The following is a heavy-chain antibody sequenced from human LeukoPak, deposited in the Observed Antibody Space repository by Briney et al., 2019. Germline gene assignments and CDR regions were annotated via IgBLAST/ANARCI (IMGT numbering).Heavy chain of an antibody. D-gene: IGHD4-11*01. J-gene: IGHJ6*02. V-gene: IGHV3-21*01. CDR1: GFTFSSYS. Sequence: PGGSLRLSCAASGFTFSSYSMNWVRQAPGKGLEWVSSISSSSSYIYYADSVKGRFTISRDNAKNSLYLQMNSLRAEDTAVYYCATCTTVADYYYGMDVWGQGTTVTVSS. CDR3: ATCTTVADYYYGMDV. CDR2: ISSSSSYI.